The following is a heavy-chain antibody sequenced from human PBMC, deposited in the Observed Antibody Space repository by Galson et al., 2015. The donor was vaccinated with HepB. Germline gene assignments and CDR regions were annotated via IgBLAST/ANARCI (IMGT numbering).Heavy chain of an antibody. V-gene: IGHV5-10-1*01. Sequence: QSGAEVKKPGESLKISCQGSGSSFANYWIYWVRQMPGKGLEWMGRVDPIDSYTNYSPSFQGHVTISADKSISTAYLQWSSLKASDTAMYYCAGRLAEASIFEFDPWGQGTLVTVSS. D-gene: IGHD6-13*01. J-gene: IGHJ5*02. CDR3: AGRLAEASIFEFDP. CDR1: GSSFANYW. CDR2: VDPIDSYT.